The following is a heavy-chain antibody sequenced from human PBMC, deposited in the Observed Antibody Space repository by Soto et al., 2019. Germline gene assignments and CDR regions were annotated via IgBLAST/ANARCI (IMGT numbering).Heavy chain of an antibody. Sequence: GASVKVSCKASGYTFTSYDINWVRQAPGQGLEWMGGIIPIFGTANYAQKFQGRVTITADESTSTAYMELSSLRSEDTAVYYCARARDTAMVTWYYYYGMDVWGQGTTVTVSS. D-gene: IGHD5-18*01. V-gene: IGHV1-69*13. CDR2: IIPIFGTA. CDR3: ARARDTAMVTWYYYYGMDV. J-gene: IGHJ6*02. CDR1: GYTFTSYD.